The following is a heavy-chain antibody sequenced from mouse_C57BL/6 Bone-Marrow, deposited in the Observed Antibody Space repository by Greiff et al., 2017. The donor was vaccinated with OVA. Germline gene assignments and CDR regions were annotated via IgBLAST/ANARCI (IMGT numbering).Heavy chain of an antibody. Sequence: EVMLVESGGGLVKPGGSLKLSCAASGFTFSSYAMSWVRQTPEKRLEWVATISDGGSYTYYPDNVKGRFTISRDNAKNNLYLQMSHLKSEDTAMYYWARAHYYYGTTYAMDYWGQGTSVTVSS. CDR1: GFTFSSYA. CDR3: ARAHYYYGTTYAMDY. V-gene: IGHV5-4*03. CDR2: ISDGGSYT. J-gene: IGHJ4*01. D-gene: IGHD1-1*01.